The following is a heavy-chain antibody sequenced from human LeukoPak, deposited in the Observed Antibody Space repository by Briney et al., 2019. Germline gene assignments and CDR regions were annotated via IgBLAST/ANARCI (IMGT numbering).Heavy chain of an antibody. CDR2: INPNSGGP. D-gene: IGHD1/OR15-1a*01. V-gene: IGHV1-2*02. CDR1: GYTFTGYY. J-gene: IGHJ4*02. Sequence: GASVKVSCKASGYTFTGYYMHWVRQAPGQGLEWMGWINPNSGGPNYAQKFQGRVTMTRDTSISTAYMELSRLRSGDTAVYYCAIEHFAGSLLDYWGQGTLVTVSS. CDR3: AIEHFAGSLLDY.